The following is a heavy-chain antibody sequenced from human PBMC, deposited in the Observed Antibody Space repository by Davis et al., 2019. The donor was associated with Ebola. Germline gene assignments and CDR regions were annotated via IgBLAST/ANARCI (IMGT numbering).Heavy chain of an antibody. D-gene: IGHD1-26*01. Sequence: GESLKISCAASGFTFSSYWMHWVRQTPGKGLVWVSRTNGDGSDTSYADSVRGRSTISRDNAKNTLYLQMSSLRAEDTAVYYCARGGVSGSNDYWGQGTLVTVSS. CDR1: GFTFSSYW. CDR2: TNGDGSDT. J-gene: IGHJ4*02. CDR3: ARGGVSGSNDY. V-gene: IGHV3-74*01.